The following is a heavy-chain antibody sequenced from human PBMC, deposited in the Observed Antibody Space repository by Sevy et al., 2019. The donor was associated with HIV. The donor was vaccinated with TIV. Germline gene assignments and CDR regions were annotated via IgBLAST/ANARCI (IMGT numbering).Heavy chain of an antibody. CDR2: ISGSGGST. V-gene: IGHV3-23*01. Sequence: GGSLRLSCAASGFTFSSYAMSWVHQAPGKGLEWVSAISGSGGSTYYADSVKGRFTISRDNSKNTLYLQMNSLRAEDTAVYYCAKGRMVRGSNYGMDVWGQGTTVTVSS. CDR1: GFTFSSYA. D-gene: IGHD3-10*01. J-gene: IGHJ6*02. CDR3: AKGRMVRGSNYGMDV.